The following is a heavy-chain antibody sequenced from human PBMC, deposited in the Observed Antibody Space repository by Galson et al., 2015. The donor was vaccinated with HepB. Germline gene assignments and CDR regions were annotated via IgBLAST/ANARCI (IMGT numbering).Heavy chain of an antibody. D-gene: IGHD3-3*01. CDR2: IKQDGSER. CDR3: ARDGYYDFWSGSQDYFDY. V-gene: IGHV3-7*03. Sequence: SLRLSCAASGFTFSSYWMSWVRQAPGKGLEWVANIKQDGSERYYVDSVKGRFTISRDNAKNSLYLQMNSLRAEDTAVYYCARDGYYDFWSGSQDYFDYWGQGTLVTVSS. CDR1: GFTFSSYW. J-gene: IGHJ4*02.